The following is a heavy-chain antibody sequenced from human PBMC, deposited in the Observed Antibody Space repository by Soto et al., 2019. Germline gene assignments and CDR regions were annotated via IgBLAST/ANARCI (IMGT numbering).Heavy chain of an antibody. D-gene: IGHD3-3*01. CDR2: ISSSGSTI. Sequence: GGSLRLSCAASGFTFSDYYMSWIRQAPGKGLEWVSYISSSGSTIYYADSVKGRFTISRDNAKNSLYLQMNSLRAEDTAVYYCARDPITIFGVVTRGYFDYWGQGTLVTVSS. CDR1: GFTFSDYY. J-gene: IGHJ4*02. V-gene: IGHV3-11*01. CDR3: ARDPITIFGVVTRGYFDY.